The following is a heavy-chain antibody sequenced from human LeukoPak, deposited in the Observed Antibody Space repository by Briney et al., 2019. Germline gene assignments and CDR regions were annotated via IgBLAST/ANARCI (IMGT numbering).Heavy chain of an antibody. Sequence: GGSLRLSCAASGFTFSDYYMSWIRQAPGMGLEWVSYISSSASTIYYADFVKGRFTISRDSAKNSLYLQMNSLRAEDTAVYYCARDNGWSADFWGQGTLVTVSS. D-gene: IGHD2-15*01. CDR2: ISSSASTI. V-gene: IGHV3-11*01. CDR1: GFTFSDYY. CDR3: ARDNGWSADF. J-gene: IGHJ4*02.